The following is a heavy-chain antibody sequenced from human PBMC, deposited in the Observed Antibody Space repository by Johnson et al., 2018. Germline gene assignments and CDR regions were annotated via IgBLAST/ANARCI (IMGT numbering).Heavy chain of an antibody. CDR2: ISSSSSYI. D-gene: IGHD3-3*01. CDR1: GFTFSSYS. V-gene: IGHV3-21*01. J-gene: IGHJ3*02. Sequence: VQLVESGGGLVKPGGSLRLSCAASGFTFSSYSMNWVRQAPGKGLEWVSSISSSSSYIYYADSVRGRFTISRDNAKNSLCLHMNSLRGEDTAGYYCARDVVEWAWGAAFDIWGQGTMVTVSS. CDR3: ARDVVEWAWGAAFDI.